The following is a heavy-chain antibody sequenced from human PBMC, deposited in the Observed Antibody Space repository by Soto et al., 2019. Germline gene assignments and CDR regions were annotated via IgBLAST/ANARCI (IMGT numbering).Heavy chain of an antibody. J-gene: IGHJ6*02. V-gene: IGHV1-2*02. CDR1: VYTXNGYN. CDR3: AGTTLGYCTNGVCYRDYYYGMDV. CDR2: INPNSGGT. D-gene: IGHD2-8*01. Sequence: GXLXKVSYEVSVYTXNGYNMHLVRQAPGQGLEWMGWINPNSGGTNYAQKFQGRVTMTRDKSISTAYMELSSLSSDDTAVYYCAGTTLGYCTNGVCYRDYYYGMDVWGQGIPVTVSS.